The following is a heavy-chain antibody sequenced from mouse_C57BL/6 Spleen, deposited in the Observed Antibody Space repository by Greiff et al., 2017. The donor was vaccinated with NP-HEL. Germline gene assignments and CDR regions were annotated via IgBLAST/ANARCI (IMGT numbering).Heavy chain of an antibody. J-gene: IGHJ4*01. D-gene: IGHD1-1*01. CDR2: INPYNGGT. CDR1: GYTFTDYY. CDR3: AREDYYGSSSDYYAMDY. Sequence: EVQLQQSGPVLVKPGASVKMSCKASGYTFTDYYMNWVKQSHGKSLEWIGVINPYNGGTSYNQKFKGKATLTVDMSSSTAYMELNSLTSEDSAVYYCAREDYYGSSSDYYAMDYWGQGTSVTVSS. V-gene: IGHV1-19*01.